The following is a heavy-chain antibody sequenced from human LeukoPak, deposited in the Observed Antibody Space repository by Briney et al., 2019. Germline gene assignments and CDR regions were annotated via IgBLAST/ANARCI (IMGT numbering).Heavy chain of an antibody. CDR2: ISYDGSNK. CDR1: GFTFSSYG. Sequence: GGSLRLSCAASGFTFSSYGMHWVRQAPGKGLGWVAVISYDGSNKYYADSVKGRFTISRDNSKNTLYLQMNSLRAEDTAVYYCARDFPQPHYDILTGYYNVGAFDIWGQGTMVTVSS. CDR3: ARDFPQPHYDILTGYYNVGAFDI. D-gene: IGHD3-9*01. V-gene: IGHV3-30*03. J-gene: IGHJ3*02.